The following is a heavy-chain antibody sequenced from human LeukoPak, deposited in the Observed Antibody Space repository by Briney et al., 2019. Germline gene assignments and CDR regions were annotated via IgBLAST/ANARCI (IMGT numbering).Heavy chain of an antibody. J-gene: IGHJ4*02. V-gene: IGHV1-2*02. Sequence: ASVKVSCKASGYTFSVYYMHWVRQAPGQGLESMGWINSNSGARNYAPKFQGRVTFSRDNSISTAYMELSSLSSDDTAIYYCARGRGGATTGFDHWGQGTLVTVSS. CDR2: INSNSGAR. CDR3: ARGRGGATTGFDH. D-gene: IGHD1-26*01. CDR1: GYTFSVYY.